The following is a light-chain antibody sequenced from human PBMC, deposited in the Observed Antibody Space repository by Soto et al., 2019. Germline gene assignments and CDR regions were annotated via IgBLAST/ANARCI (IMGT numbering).Light chain of an antibody. J-gene: IGKJ5*01. CDR2: GAS. CDR1: QSVSSSY. V-gene: IGKV3-20*01. Sequence: IVLTQSPGTLSLSPGERATLSCRASQSVSSSYLAWYQQKPGQAPRLLIYGASSRATGIPDRFSGSGSGTDFTLTISRLEPEDFAVYYCQQYGSSHLITFGQGTRLEIK. CDR3: QQYGSSHLIT.